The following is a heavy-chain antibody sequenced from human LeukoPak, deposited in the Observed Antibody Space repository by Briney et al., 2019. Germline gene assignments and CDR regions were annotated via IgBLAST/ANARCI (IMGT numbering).Heavy chain of an antibody. Sequence: GGSLRLSCAASGFTFDDYAMHWVRQAPGKGLEWVSLISGDGGSTYYADSVKGRFTISRDNSKNSLYLQMNSLRTEDTALYYCAKNRREYDFWSVYFDYWGQGTLVTVSS. D-gene: IGHD3-3*01. CDR3: AKNRREYDFWSVYFDY. J-gene: IGHJ4*02. CDR2: ISGDGGST. V-gene: IGHV3-43*02. CDR1: GFTFDDYA.